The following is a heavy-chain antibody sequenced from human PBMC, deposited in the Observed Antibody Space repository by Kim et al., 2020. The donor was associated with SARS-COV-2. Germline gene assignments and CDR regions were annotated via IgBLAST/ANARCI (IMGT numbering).Heavy chain of an antibody. D-gene: IGHD1-26*01. J-gene: IGHJ4*02. Sequence: YADPVKGRFTVSRDNSKRNHFLEMGSLRVEDSAVYYCARVIVGPMRYIDYWGLGTLVTVSS. V-gene: IGHV3-23*05. CDR3: ARVIVGPMRYIDY.